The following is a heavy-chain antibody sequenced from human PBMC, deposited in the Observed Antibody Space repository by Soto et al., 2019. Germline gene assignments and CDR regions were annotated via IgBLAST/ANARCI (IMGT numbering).Heavy chain of an antibody. CDR3: MLGSGWKDFDY. CDR1: GGSITSSSYY. CDR2: IYYSGST. D-gene: IGHD3-22*01. Sequence: SETLSLTCTVSGGSITSSSYYCGWIRQPPGKGLEWIGNIYYSGSTYYNPSLKSRVTISVDTSKNQFSLKLSSVTAADTAVYYCMLGSGWKDFDYWGQGTLVTV. V-gene: IGHV4-39*01. J-gene: IGHJ4*02.